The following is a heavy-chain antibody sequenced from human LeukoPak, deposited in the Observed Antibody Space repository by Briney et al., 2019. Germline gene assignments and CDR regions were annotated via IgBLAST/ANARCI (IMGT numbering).Heavy chain of an antibody. V-gene: IGHV3-53*01. Sequence: GGSLRLSCAAFGFTVSSNYMSWVRQAPGKGLEWVSVIYSGGSTYYADSVKGRFTISRDNSKNTLYLQMNSLRAEDTAVYYCASSTLRGYSSSSGYFQHWGQGTLVTVSS. CDR3: ASSTLRGYSSSSGYFQH. CDR1: GFTVSSNY. J-gene: IGHJ1*01. D-gene: IGHD6-6*01. CDR2: IYSGGST.